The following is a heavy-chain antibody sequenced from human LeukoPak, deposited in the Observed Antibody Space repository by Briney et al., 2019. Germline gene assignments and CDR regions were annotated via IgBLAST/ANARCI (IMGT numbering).Heavy chain of an antibody. J-gene: IGHJ4*02. CDR3: ASPSVAATHYFDY. V-gene: IGHV1-3*01. Sequence: ASVKVSCKASGYTFTSYAMHWVRQAPGQRLEWMGWINAGNGNTKYSQKFQGRVTIARDTSASTAYMELSSLRSEDTAVYYCASPSVAATHYFDYWGQGTLVTVSS. CDR2: INAGNGNT. CDR1: GYTFTSYA. D-gene: IGHD2-15*01.